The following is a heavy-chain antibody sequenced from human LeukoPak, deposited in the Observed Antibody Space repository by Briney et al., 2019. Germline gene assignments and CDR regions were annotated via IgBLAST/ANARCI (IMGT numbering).Heavy chain of an antibody. Sequence: GGSLRLSCAASGFTFSDYAMHWVRQAPGKGLEWVVVLSYGVTNKYYADSVKGRFTISRDNSKNTMFLQMNSLRAEDTAVYHCARDRSGYANDAFDFWGQGTMVTVSS. CDR3: ARDRSGYANDAFDF. D-gene: IGHD3-3*01. CDR1: GFTFSDYA. CDR2: LSYGVTNK. V-gene: IGHV3-30-3*01. J-gene: IGHJ3*01.